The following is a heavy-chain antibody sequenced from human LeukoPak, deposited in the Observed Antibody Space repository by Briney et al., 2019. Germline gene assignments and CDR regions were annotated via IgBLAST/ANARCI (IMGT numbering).Heavy chain of an antibody. V-gene: IGHV3-7*01. CDR1: GFTFSGHW. Sequence: GGSLRLSCTASGFTFSGHWMSWVRQAPGKGLEWVANINQGGSDKYYVDSVKGRFTISRDNANNLLYLQMNSLRGEDTAVYYCTRDRSRAEDDWGQGTLVTVSS. J-gene: IGHJ4*02. CDR3: TRDRSRAEDD. CDR2: INQGGSDK. D-gene: IGHD1-14*01.